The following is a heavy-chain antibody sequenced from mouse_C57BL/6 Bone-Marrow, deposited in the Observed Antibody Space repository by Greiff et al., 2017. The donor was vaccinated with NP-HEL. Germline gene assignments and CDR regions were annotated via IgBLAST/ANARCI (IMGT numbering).Heavy chain of an antibody. J-gene: IGHJ2*01. V-gene: IGHV1-50*01. CDR2: IDPSDSYT. Sequence: QVQLQQPGAELVKPGASVKLSCKASGYTFTSYWMQWVKQRPGQGLEWIGEIDPSDSYTNSNPKFKGKATLTVDTSSSPAYMQLSSLTSEDSAVYYCARPYYSNRDYYYDYWGQGTTLTVSS. D-gene: IGHD2-5*01. CDR1: GYTFTSYW. CDR3: ARPYYSNRDYYYDY.